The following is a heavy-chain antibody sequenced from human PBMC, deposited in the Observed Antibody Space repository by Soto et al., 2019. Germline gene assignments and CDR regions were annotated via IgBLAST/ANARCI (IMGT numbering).Heavy chain of an antibody. Sequence: SETLSLTCTVSGGSISSYYWSWIRQPPGKGLEWIGYIYYSGSTNYNPSLKSRVTISVDTSKNQFSLKLSSVTAADTAVYYCAREHDYSNYWWFDPWGQGTLVTVSS. V-gene: IGHV4-59*01. D-gene: IGHD4-4*01. CDR2: IYYSGST. CDR1: GGSISSYY. J-gene: IGHJ5*02. CDR3: AREHDYSNYWWFDP.